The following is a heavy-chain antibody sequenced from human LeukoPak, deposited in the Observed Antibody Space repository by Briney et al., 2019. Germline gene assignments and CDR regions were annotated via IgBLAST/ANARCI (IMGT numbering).Heavy chain of an antibody. J-gene: IGHJ5*02. Sequence: SETLSLTCTVSGGSISSSSYYWGWIRQPPGKGLEWIGSIYYSGSTYYNPSLKSRVTISVDTSKNQFSLKLSSVTAADTAVYYCASLLLWFGELPLYNWFDPWGQGTLVTVSS. CDR2: IYYSGST. CDR1: GGSISSSSYY. D-gene: IGHD3-10*01. CDR3: ASLLLWFGELPLYNWFDP. V-gene: IGHV4-39*07.